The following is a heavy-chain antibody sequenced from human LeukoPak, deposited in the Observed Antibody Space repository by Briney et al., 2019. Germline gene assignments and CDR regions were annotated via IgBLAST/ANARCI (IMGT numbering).Heavy chain of an antibody. CDR3: ARRGGLRFLEWLRTNYYYYYGMDV. V-gene: IGHV4-59*12. Sequence: SETLSLTCTVSGGSINSYYWSWIRQPPGKGLEWIGYIYYSGSTNYNPSLKSRVTISVDTSKNQFSLKLSSVTAADTAVYYCARRGGLRFLEWLRTNYYYYYGMDVWGQGTTVTVSS. J-gene: IGHJ6*02. D-gene: IGHD3-3*01. CDR2: IYYSGST. CDR1: GGSINSYY.